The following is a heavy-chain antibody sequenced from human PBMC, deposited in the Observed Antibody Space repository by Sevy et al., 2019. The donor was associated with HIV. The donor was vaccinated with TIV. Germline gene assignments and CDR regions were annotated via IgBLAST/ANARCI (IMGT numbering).Heavy chain of an antibody. CDR3: VRDGGSGSGPSAEYFHH. CDR2: ISWNSAFI. J-gene: IGHJ1*01. Sequence: GGSLRLSCAVYGFSFDDYAMHWVRQVPGKGLEWVAGISWNSAFIGYADSVKGRYTISRGNAKKFLYLQINSLIPEDTALYYCVRDGGSGSGPSAEYFHHWGQGTLVTVSS. D-gene: IGHD6-19*01. CDR1: GFSFDDYA. V-gene: IGHV3-9*01.